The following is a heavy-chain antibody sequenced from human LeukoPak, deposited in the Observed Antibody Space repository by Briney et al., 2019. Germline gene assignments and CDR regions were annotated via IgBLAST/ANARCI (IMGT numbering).Heavy chain of an antibody. CDR2: ISYDGSNK. CDR3: AKDGTVAARQNAFDI. CDR1: GFTLSSYA. V-gene: IGHV3-30*04. Sequence: PGGSLRLSCAASGFTLSSYAMHWVRQAPGKGLEGVAVISYDGSNKYYAGSVKGRFTISRDNSKHKLYLQRNSQRAEDTAVYDCAKDGTVAARQNAFDIWGQGTMVTVSS. J-gene: IGHJ3*02. D-gene: IGHD2-15*01.